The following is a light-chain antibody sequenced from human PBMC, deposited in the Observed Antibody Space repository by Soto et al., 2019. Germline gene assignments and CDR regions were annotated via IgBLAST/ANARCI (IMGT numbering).Light chain of an antibody. CDR1: SRDIGTSNL. CDR3: YSFTGFSTSLFV. J-gene: IGLJ1*01. Sequence: SDRKHPAYVNSAPRHSSTISCTGTSRDIGTSNLVSWYQQYPGKAPKLMIYEVTKRPSGISYRFSGSKSGNTASLTISGLHPEDEADYYCYSFTGFSTSLFVFGPVTKVTVL. V-gene: IGLV2-23*02. CDR2: EVT.